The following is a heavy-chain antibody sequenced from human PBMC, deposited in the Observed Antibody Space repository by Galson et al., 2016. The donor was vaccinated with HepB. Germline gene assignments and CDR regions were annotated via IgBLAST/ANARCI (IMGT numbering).Heavy chain of an antibody. Sequence: SVKVSCKASGYILISHYIHWVRQAPGQGPEWMGIINPTGGSTTYAQKFQGRVTMTRDTSTSTVYLELSSLISEDTAVYYCATEAMAGTRVEDSGFDYWSQGTLVTVSS. CDR3: ATEAMAGTRVEDSGFDY. CDR1: GYILISHY. V-gene: IGHV1-46*01. D-gene: IGHD6-19*01. CDR2: INPTGGST. J-gene: IGHJ4*02.